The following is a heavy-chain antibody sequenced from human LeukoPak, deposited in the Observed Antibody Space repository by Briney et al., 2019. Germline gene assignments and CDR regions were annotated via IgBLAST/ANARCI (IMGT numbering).Heavy chain of an antibody. Sequence: GESLKISCKGSGXSFTNYWIGWVRQMPGKGMEWMGIISPRDSDTRYSPSFQGQVTISADKSSNTAYLRWSSLKASDTAMYYCARRIDSNNFDYWGQGTLVTVSS. CDR3: ARRIDSNNFDY. D-gene: IGHD2-15*01. CDR2: ISPRDSDT. CDR1: GXSFTNYW. J-gene: IGHJ4*02. V-gene: IGHV5-51*01.